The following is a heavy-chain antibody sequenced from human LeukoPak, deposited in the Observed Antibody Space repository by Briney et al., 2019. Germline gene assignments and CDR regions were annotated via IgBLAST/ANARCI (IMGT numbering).Heavy chain of an antibody. CDR2: ISAYNGNT. J-gene: IGHJ3*02. Sequence: ASVNVSCKASGYTFTSYGISWVRQAPGQGLEWMGWISAYNGNTNYAQKLQGRVTMTTDTSTSTAYMELRSLRSEDTAVYYCASPLETYAFDIWGQGTMVTVSS. CDR1: GYTFTSYG. CDR3: ASPLETYAFDI. V-gene: IGHV1-18*01. D-gene: IGHD3-3*01.